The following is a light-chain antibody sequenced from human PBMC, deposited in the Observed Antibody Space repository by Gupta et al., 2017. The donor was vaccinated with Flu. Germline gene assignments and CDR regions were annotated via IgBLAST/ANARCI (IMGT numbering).Light chain of an antibody. J-gene: IGLJ3*02. CDR3: QVWDSSSDHPGV. Sequence: SYLLTPPLSVSVAPGQTARVPCWGNNIGSKSVHWYQQKPGQAPVLVVYDDSDRPSGIPERFSGSNSGNTATLTMSRVEAGDEADYYCQVWDSSSDHPGVFGGGTKLTVL. CDR2: DDS. V-gene: IGLV3-21*02. CDR1: NIGSKS.